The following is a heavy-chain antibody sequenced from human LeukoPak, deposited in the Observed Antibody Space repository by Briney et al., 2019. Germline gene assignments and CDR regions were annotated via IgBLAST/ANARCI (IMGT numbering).Heavy chain of an antibody. J-gene: IGHJ4*02. CDR2: IYYSGST. D-gene: IGHD3-10*01. CDR1: GGSISGYY. V-gene: IGHV4-59*01. Sequence: SETLSLTCTVSGGSISGYYWSWIRQPPGKGLEWIGYIYYSGSTNYNPSLKSRVTISVDTSKNQFSLKLSSVTAADTAVYYCARGVYGSGTYYWGQGTLVTVSS. CDR3: ARGVYGSGTYY.